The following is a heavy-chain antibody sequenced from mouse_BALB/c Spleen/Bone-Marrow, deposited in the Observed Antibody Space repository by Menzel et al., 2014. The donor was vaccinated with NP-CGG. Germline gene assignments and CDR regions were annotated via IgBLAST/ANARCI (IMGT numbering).Heavy chain of an antibody. CDR1: GDSITSAY. CDR2: ISYSGST. Sequence: EVQLVESGPSLVKPSQTLSLTCSVTGDSITSAYWNGIRKFPANKLEYMGYISYSGSTYYNPSLKSRMSITRDTSKNQYYLQLNSMTTEDTATYYGARSGGNYGFFDYWSQGTTLTIST. J-gene: IGHJ2*01. D-gene: IGHD1-2*01. V-gene: IGHV3-8*02. CDR3: ARSGGNYGFFDY.